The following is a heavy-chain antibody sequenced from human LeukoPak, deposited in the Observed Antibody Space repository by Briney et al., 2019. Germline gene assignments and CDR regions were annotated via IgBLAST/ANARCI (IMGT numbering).Heavy chain of an antibody. CDR3: ARIYSSSLRYYFDY. Sequence: GESLKISCKGSGYNFTNYWIGWVRQMPGKGLEWMGFIYPDDSDTRYSPSFQGQVTVSADKSINTAYLQWSSLKASDTAMYYCARIYSSSLRYYFDYWGQGTLVTVTS. CDR1: GYNFTNYW. CDR2: IYPDDSDT. D-gene: IGHD6-13*01. J-gene: IGHJ4*02. V-gene: IGHV5-51*01.